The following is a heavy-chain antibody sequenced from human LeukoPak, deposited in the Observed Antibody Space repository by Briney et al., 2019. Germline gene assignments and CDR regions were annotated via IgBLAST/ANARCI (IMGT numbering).Heavy chain of an antibody. D-gene: IGHD5-18*01. V-gene: IGHV1-18*04. CDR2: ISAYSGNT. Sequence: ASVKVSCKASGYTFTSYDISWVRQAPGQGLGWMGWISAYSGNTNYAQKLQGRVTMTTDTSTSTAYMELRSLRSDDTAVYYCASSVDTAMGTFDYWGQGTLVTVSS. J-gene: IGHJ4*02. CDR3: ASSVDTAMGTFDY. CDR1: GYTFTSYD.